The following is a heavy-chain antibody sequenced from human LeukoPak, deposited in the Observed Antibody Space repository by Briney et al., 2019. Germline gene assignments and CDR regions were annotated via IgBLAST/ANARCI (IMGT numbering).Heavy chain of an antibody. Sequence: GGSLRLSCAASGFSFSNYAMSWVRQAPGKGLEWVSAISGSGGSTYYADSVKGRFTISRDNSKNTLYLQMNSLRAEDTAVYYCAKAVRNYYGSGNPVGYNWFDPWGQGTLVTVSS. D-gene: IGHD3-10*01. J-gene: IGHJ5*02. V-gene: IGHV3-23*01. CDR1: GFSFSNYA. CDR3: AKAVRNYYGSGNPVGYNWFDP. CDR2: ISGSGGST.